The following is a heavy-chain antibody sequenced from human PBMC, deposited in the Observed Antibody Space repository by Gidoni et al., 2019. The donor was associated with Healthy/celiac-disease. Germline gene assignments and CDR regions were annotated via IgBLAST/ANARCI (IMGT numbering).Heavy chain of an antibody. J-gene: IGHJ3*02. CDR2: IYPGDADT. V-gene: IGHV5-51*01. Sequence: EVQLVQSGAEVKKPGESLKISCKGSGYSFTSYWIGWVRQMPGKGLEWMGIIYPGDADTRYSPSFQGQVTISADKSISTAYLQWSSLKASDTAMYYCARVGWAIRSSFRDAFDIWGQGTMVTVSS. CDR3: ARVGWAIRSSFRDAFDI. CDR1: GYSFTSYW. D-gene: IGHD4-17*01.